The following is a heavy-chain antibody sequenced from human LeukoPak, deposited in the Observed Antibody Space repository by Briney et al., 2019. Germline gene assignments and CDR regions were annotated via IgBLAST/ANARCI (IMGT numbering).Heavy chain of an antibody. CDR1: GFTFSSYS. D-gene: IGHD6-13*01. CDR3: ARENGVWDIAAAGTHRWFDP. Sequence: PGGSLRLSCAASGFTFSSYSMNWVRQAPGKGLEWDSSISSSSSYIYYADSVKGRFTISRDNAKNSLYLQMNSLRAEDTAVYYCARENGVWDIAAAGTHRWFDPWGQGTLVTVSS. CDR2: ISSSSSYI. V-gene: IGHV3-21*01. J-gene: IGHJ5*02.